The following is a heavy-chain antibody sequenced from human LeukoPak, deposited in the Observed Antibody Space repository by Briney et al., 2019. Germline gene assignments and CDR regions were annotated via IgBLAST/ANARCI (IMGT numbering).Heavy chain of an antibody. D-gene: IGHD3-22*01. J-gene: IGHJ4*02. CDR3: ARDLRSAYKYYYDSSGYYY. CDR1: GYTFTGYY. Sequence: RASVKVSCKASGYTFTGYYMHWVRQAAGQGLEWMGWINPNSGGTNYAQKLQDRVTMTRDTSISTAYMELSRLRSDDTAVYYCARDLRSAYKYYYDSSGYYYWGQGTLVTVSS. CDR2: INPNSGGT. V-gene: IGHV1-2*02.